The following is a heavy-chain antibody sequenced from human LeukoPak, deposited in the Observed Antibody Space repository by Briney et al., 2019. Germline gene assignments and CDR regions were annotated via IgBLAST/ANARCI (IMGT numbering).Heavy chain of an antibody. CDR3: ARGGQRPHFQFDY. CDR2: IHYSGST. Sequence: SETLSLTCTVSGGSISSSSYYWGWIRQPPGKGLEWIGSIHYSGSTYYNPSLMSRVTISIGTSKNQFSLNLSSVTAADTAVYYCARGGQRPHFQFDYWGQGTLVTVSS. D-gene: IGHD3-3*02. CDR1: GGSISSSSYY. V-gene: IGHV4-39*01. J-gene: IGHJ4*02.